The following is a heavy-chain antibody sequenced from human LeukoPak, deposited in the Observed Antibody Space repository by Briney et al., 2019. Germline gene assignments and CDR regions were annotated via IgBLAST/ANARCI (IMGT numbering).Heavy chain of an antibody. D-gene: IGHD3-16*01. CDR1: GFTFEDFA. CDR3: AKGGGGRLIYYYYMDV. V-gene: IGHV3-9*03. Sequence: GGSLRLSCAASGFTFEDFAMHWVRQAPGKGLEWVAGISWDSDSIDYADSVKGRFTISRDNAKNSLYLQMNSLRAEDMALYYCAKGGGGRLIYYYYMDVWGKGTTATVSS. J-gene: IGHJ6*03. CDR2: ISWDSDSI.